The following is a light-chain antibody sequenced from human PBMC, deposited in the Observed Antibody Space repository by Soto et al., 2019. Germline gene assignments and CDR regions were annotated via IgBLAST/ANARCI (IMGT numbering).Light chain of an antibody. Sequence: QSALTQPPSASGSPGQSVTISCTGTSSDVGGYNYVSWYQQHPGKAPKLMIYEVSKRPSGVPDRFSGSKSGNTASRTVSGLQAEDEADYYCTSYAGDTSLGVLGGGTKLTVL. V-gene: IGLV2-8*01. CDR2: EVS. CDR3: TSYAGDTSLGV. J-gene: IGLJ3*02. CDR1: SSDVGGYNY.